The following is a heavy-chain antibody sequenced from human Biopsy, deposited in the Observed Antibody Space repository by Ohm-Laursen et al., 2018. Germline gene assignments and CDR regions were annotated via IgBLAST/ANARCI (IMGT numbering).Heavy chain of an antibody. CDR2: ITWNSGHI. CDR1: DFTFDDYA. Sequence: SLRLSCAASDFTFDDYAMSWARQRPGKGLEWVSGITWNSGHIAYADSVKGRFTISRDNAKNVLWLQMNSLRVDDTAMYYCVKDIRRYFYGMDVWGQGTTVTVS. J-gene: IGHJ6*02. D-gene: IGHD3-10*01. CDR3: VKDIRRYFYGMDV. V-gene: IGHV3-9*01.